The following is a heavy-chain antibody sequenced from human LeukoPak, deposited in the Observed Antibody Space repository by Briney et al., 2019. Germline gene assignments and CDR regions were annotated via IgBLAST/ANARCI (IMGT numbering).Heavy chain of an antibody. V-gene: IGHV4-34*01. CDR2: INHSGST. CDR1: GGSFSGYY. J-gene: IGHJ6*02. CDR3: ARGPPGHYYYGMDV. Sequence: PSETLSLTCAVYGGSFSGYYWSWIRQPPGKGLEWIGEINHSGSTNYNPSLKSRVTISVDTSKTQFSLKLSSVTAADTAVYYCARGPPGHYYYGMDVWGQGTTVTVSS.